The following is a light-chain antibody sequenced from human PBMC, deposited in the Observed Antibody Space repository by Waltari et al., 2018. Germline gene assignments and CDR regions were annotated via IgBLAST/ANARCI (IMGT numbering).Light chain of an antibody. CDR3: QQYGSSPPFT. V-gene: IGKV3-20*01. CDR2: GAS. Sequence: RASQSISSSFLAGYRQKPGQAPSLLIHGASSRATGIPDRFSGSGSGTDFTLTISRLEPEDFAVYYCQQYGSSPPFTFGQGTKLEI. CDR1: QSISSSF. J-gene: IGKJ2*01.